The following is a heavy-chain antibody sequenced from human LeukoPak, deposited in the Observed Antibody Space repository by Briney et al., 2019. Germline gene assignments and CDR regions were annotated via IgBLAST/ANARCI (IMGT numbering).Heavy chain of an antibody. D-gene: IGHD1-1*01. CDR1: GFTFSTYA. J-gene: IGHJ3*02. Sequence: GGSLRLSCAASGFTFSTYAMSWVRQAPGKGLEWVAGISGSGGSTSYADSVKGRLTISRDNSKNTLYLQMNSLRAEDTAVFYCAKGWTNAFDIWGQGTMVADSS. CDR2: ISGSGGST. CDR3: AKGWTNAFDI. V-gene: IGHV3-23*01.